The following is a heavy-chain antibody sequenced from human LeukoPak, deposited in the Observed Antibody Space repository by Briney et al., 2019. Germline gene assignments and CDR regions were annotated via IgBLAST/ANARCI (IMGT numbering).Heavy chain of an antibody. CDR3: ARGIYYGDLYNYYSYMDV. Sequence: PXXXLSXXCAVYGGSFNTYYWSWIRQSPDKGLEWIGEINHSGGTNYHPSLMSRVTISIDTSTNQFSLKLFSVTAADTAVYSCARGIYYGDLYNYYSYMDVWGKGTTVTVSS. J-gene: IGHJ6*03. CDR2: INHSGGT. D-gene: IGHD4-17*01. V-gene: IGHV4-34*01. CDR1: GGSFNTYY.